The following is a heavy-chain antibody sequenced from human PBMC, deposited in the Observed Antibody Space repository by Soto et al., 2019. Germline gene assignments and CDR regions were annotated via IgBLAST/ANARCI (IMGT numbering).Heavy chain of an antibody. CDR2: IKDGGLT. D-gene: IGHD5-12*01. J-gene: IGHJ4*02. V-gene: IGHV4-34*01. Sequence: QVQLQQWGAGLLKPSETLSLTCVVYGGSLSGYYWSWIRQPPGKGLEWIGEIKDGGLTNYSPSLKRRAIISVDRPKNQFSLKLHSVTAADPAVYYCARGQEGVVATHWDQGSLVTVSS. CDR3: ARGQEGVVATH. CDR1: GGSLSGYY.